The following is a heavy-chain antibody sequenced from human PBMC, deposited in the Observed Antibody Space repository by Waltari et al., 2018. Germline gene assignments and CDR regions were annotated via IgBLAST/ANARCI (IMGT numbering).Heavy chain of an antibody. Sequence: QVQLQESGPGLVKPSATLSLTCTVPGGSIRRSYWSWIRQPPGKGLEWIGYIYYSGSTNYNPSLKSRVTISVDTSKNQFSLKLSSVTAADTAVYYCARDLSDGLYGRYYYMDVWGKGTTVTVSS. J-gene: IGHJ6*03. CDR3: ARDLSDGLYGRYYYMDV. V-gene: IGHV4-59*01. CDR1: GGSIRRSY. CDR2: IYYSGST. D-gene: IGHD2-8*01.